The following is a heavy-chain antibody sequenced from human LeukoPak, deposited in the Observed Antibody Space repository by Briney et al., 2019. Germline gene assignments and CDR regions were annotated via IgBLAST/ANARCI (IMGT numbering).Heavy chain of an antibody. D-gene: IGHD4-17*01. CDR1: GYTFTSYD. V-gene: IGHV1-8*01. Sequence: ASVKVSCKASGYTFTSYDINWVRQATGQGLEWMGWMNPNSGNTGYAQKFQGRVTMTRNTSISTAYMELSSLRSEDTAVYYCATCARHGDHVPGLYYYYGMDVWGQGTTVTVSS. CDR3: ATCARHGDHVPGLYYYYGMDV. CDR2: MNPNSGNT. J-gene: IGHJ6*02.